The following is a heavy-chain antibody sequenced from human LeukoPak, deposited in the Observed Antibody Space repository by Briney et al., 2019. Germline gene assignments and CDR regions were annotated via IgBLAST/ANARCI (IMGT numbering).Heavy chain of an antibody. CDR3: AKAPVTSCRGAFCYPFDY. D-gene: IGHD2-15*01. V-gene: IGHV3-23*01. CDR1: GFTFSSYG. J-gene: IGHJ4*02. CDR2: ISGSGDST. Sequence: GGSLRLSCAASGFTFSSYGMTWVRQAPGKGLEWVSGISGSGDSTYYAASVRGRFTISRDTSRSTLYLQMNSLRAEDAAVYYCAKAPVTSCRGAFCYPFDYWGQGTLVTVSS.